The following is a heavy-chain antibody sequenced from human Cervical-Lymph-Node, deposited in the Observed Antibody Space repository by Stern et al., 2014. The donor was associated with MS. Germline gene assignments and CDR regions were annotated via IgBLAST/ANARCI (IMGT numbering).Heavy chain of an antibody. CDR3: ARVGGDYHYYGMDV. CDR1: GGTFSSYA. Sequence: QVQLVQSGAEVKKPGSSVKVSCKASGGTFSSYAISWVRQAPRQGLEWMGGIIPIFGTANYAQKFQGRVTITADESTSTAYMELSSLRSEDTAVYYCARVGGDYHYYGMDVWGQGTTVTVSS. J-gene: IGHJ6*02. CDR2: IIPIFGTA. D-gene: IGHD4-17*01. V-gene: IGHV1-69*01.